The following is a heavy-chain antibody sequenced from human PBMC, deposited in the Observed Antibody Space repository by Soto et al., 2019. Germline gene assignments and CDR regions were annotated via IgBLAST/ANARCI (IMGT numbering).Heavy chain of an antibody. CDR3: ARGRYCLTGRCFPNWFDS. J-gene: IGHJ5*01. CDR2: IYKSATT. V-gene: IGHV4-30-4*01. D-gene: IGHD2-15*01. Sequence: SETLSLTCSVSGDSISSVDYFWAWIRQPPGQALEYIGYIYKSATTYYNPSFERRVAISLDTSKSQFSRNVISVTGADTAVYFCARGRYCLTGRCFPNWFDSWGQGTLVTVSS. CDR1: GDSISSVDYF.